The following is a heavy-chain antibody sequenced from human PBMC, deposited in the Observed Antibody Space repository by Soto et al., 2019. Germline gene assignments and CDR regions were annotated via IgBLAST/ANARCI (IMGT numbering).Heavy chain of an antibody. CDR3: ARDRKAMIVVAPDAFDI. Sequence: ASVKVSCKASGYTFTSYGISWVRQAPGQGLEWMGWISAYNGNTNYAQKLQGRVTMTTDTSTSTVYMELRSLRSDDTAVYYCARDRKAMIVVAPDAFDIWGQGTLVTVS. CDR1: GYTFTSYG. CDR2: ISAYNGNT. V-gene: IGHV1-18*01. D-gene: IGHD3-22*01. J-gene: IGHJ3*02.